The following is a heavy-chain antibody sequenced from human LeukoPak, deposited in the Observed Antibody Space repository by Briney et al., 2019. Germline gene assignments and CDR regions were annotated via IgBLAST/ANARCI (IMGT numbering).Heavy chain of an antibody. CDR3: ATMPYDFWSGYPGDAFDI. CDR2: FDPEDGET. Sequence: GASVKVSCKVSGYTLTELYMHWVRQAPGKGLEWMGGFDPEDGETIYAQKFQGRVTMTEDTSTDTAYMELSNLRSEDTAVYYCATMPYDFWSGYPGDAFDIWGQGTMVTVSS. CDR1: GYTLTELY. V-gene: IGHV1-24*01. D-gene: IGHD3-3*01. J-gene: IGHJ3*02.